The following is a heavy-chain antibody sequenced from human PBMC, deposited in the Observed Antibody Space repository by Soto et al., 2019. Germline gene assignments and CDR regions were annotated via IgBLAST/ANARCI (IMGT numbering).Heavy chain of an antibody. V-gene: IGHV4-39*01. J-gene: IGHJ6*02. D-gene: IGHD5-18*01. Sequence: SETLSLTCTVSGGSISSSSYYWGWIRQPPGKGLEWIGSIYYSGSTYYNPSLKSRVTISVDTSKNQFSLKLSSVTAADTAVYYCARHGYSYGNYYYYYGMDVWGQGTTVTVSS. CDR3: ARHGYSYGNYYYYYGMDV. CDR2: IYYSGST. CDR1: GGSISSSSYY.